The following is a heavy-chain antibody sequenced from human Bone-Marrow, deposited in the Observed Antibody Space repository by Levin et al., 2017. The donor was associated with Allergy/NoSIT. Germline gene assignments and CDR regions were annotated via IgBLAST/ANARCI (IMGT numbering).Heavy chain of an antibody. J-gene: IGHJ4*02. CDR2: IKQDGRNK. D-gene: IGHD4-23*01. CDR3: ATHGGSSNY. Sequence: QSGGSLRLSCEASGFSLSNYWMSWVRQAPGKGLEWVANIKQDGRNKYYVDSVKGRFTISRDNAKNSLSLQMNSLRAEDTAVYYCATHGGSSNYWGQGTLVTVSS. CDR1: GFSLSNYW. V-gene: IGHV3-7*01.